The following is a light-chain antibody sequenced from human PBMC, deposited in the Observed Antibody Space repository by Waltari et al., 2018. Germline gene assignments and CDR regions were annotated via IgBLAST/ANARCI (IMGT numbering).Light chain of an antibody. CDR1: QDISRY. J-gene: IGKJ4*02. CDR3: QQYDNLPLT. V-gene: IGKV1-33*01. CDR2: GAS. Sequence: DIQMTQSPSSLSASVGDRVNIPVQASQDISRYLNGSKQKPGKAPEVLIYGASNSETGVPSRFSGSGSGTDFTFTINYLQPEDVATYYCQQYDNLPLTFGRGTKVEIK.